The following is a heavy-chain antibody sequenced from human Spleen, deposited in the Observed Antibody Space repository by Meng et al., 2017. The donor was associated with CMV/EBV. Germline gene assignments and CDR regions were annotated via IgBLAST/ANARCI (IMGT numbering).Heavy chain of an antibody. CDR2: ISSTGSII. J-gene: IGHJ4*02. D-gene: IGHD6-13*01. CDR1: GFTFSRYE. V-gene: IGHV3-48*03. Sequence: GGSLRLSCAASGFTFSRYEMNWVRQVPGKGLEWVSYISSTGSIIHYADSVKGRFTISRDNAKNSLYLQMNSLRAEDTALYYCARVQQLSTFDYWGQGTLVTVSS. CDR3: ARVQQLSTFDY.